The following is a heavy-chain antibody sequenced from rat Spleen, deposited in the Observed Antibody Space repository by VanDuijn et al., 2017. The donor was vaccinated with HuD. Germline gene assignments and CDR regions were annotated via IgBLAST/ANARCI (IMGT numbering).Heavy chain of an antibody. CDR2: ISPSGGST. D-gene: IGHD1-11*01. Sequence: EVQLVESGGGLVQPGRSLKLSCAASGFTFSNYGMHWIRQAPTKGLEWVASISPSGGSTYYRDSVKGRFTISRDNAKSTLYLQMDSLRSEDTATYYCATDRALRGGFDYWGQGVMVTVSS. V-gene: IGHV5-19*01. J-gene: IGHJ2*01. CDR1: GFTFSNYG. CDR3: ATDRALRGGFDY.